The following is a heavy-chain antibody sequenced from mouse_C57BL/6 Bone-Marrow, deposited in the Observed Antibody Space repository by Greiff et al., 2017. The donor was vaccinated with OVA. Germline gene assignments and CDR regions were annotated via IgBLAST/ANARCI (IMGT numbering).Heavy chain of an antibody. Sequence: EVQGVESGGGLVKPGGSLKLSCAASGFTFSDYGMHWVRQAPEKGLEWVAYISSGSSTIYYADTVKGRFTISRDNAKNTLFLQMTSLRSEDTAMYYCARTFTTRAYWGQGTLVTVSA. CDR1: GFTFSDYG. CDR2: ISSGSSTI. V-gene: IGHV5-17*01. D-gene: IGHD2-12*01. CDR3: ARTFTTRAY. J-gene: IGHJ3*01.